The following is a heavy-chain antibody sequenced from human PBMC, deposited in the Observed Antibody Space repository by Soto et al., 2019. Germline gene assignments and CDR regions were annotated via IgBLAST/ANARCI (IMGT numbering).Heavy chain of an antibody. Sequence: ASVKVSCKVSGYTLTELSMHWVRQAPGKGLEWVGGFDPEDGETIYAQKFQGRVTMTEDTSTDTAYMELSSLRSEDTAVYYCATRYYDFWSGYPYYFDYWGQGTLVTVSS. D-gene: IGHD3-3*01. J-gene: IGHJ4*02. CDR2: FDPEDGET. V-gene: IGHV1-24*01. CDR1: GYTLTELS. CDR3: ATRYYDFWSGYPYYFDY.